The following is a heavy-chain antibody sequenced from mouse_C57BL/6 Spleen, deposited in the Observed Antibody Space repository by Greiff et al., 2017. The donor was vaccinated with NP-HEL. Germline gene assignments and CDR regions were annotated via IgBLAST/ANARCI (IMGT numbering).Heavy chain of an antibody. Sequence: EVQLQESVAELVRPGASVKLSCTASGFNIKNTYMHWVKQRPEQGLEWIGRIDPANGNTKYAPKFQGKATITADTSSNTAYLQLSSLTSEDTAIYYCARTTVVGGPFFAYWGQGTLVTVSA. D-gene: IGHD1-1*01. CDR3: ARTTVVGGPFFAY. V-gene: IGHV14-3*01. CDR2: IDPANGNT. CDR1: GFNIKNTY. J-gene: IGHJ3*01.